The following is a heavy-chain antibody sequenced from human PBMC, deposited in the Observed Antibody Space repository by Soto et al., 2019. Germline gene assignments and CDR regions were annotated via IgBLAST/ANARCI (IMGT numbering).Heavy chain of an antibody. V-gene: IGHV4-30-2*01. J-gene: IGHJ4*02. CDR1: GGSISSGGYS. CDR3: VRGRRTTGASVSYYFDY. Sequence: SETLSLTCAVSGGSISSGGYSWSWIRQPPGKGLEWIGNIYHSGSTYYNPSLKSRVTISVDRSKNQFSLMLSSVAAADTAEYYCVRGRRTTGASVSYYFDYWGQGTLVTVSS. CDR2: IYHSGST. D-gene: IGHD1-1*01.